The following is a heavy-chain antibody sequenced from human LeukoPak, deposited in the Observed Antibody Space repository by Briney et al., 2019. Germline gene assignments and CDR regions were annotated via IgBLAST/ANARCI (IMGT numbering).Heavy chain of an antibody. CDR2: IYTSGST. Sequence: SETLSLTCTVSGGSISSYYWCWIRQPAGKGLEWIGRIYTSGSTNYNPSLKSRVTMSVDTSKNQFSLKLSSVTAADTAVYYCAREGDCSSTSCHNWFDPWGQGTLVTVSS. CDR3: AREGDCSSTSCHNWFDP. CDR1: GGSISSYY. V-gene: IGHV4-4*07. J-gene: IGHJ5*02. D-gene: IGHD2-2*01.